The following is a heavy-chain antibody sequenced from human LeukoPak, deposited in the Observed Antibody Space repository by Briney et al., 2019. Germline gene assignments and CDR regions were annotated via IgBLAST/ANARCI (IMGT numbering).Heavy chain of an antibody. Sequence: SETLSLTCTVSGGSISSYYWSWIRQPPGKGLEWIGYIYYSGSTYYNPSLKSRVTISVDTSKNQFSLKLSSVTAADTAVYYCAREGDSGYDGPVQLDYWGQGTLVTVSS. CDR1: GGSISSYY. CDR2: IYYSGST. CDR3: AREGDSGYDGPVQLDY. J-gene: IGHJ4*02. D-gene: IGHD5-12*01. V-gene: IGHV4-59*12.